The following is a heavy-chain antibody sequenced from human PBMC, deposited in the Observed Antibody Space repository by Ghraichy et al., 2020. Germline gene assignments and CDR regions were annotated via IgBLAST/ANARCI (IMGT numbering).Heavy chain of an antibody. CDR2: INPNSGGT. D-gene: IGHD3-3*01. J-gene: IGHJ6*03. Sequence: ASVKVSSKASGYTFTGYYMHWVRQAPGQGLEWMGWINPNSGGTNYAQKFQGRVTMTRDTSISTAYMELSRLRSDDTAVYYCAKAYYDFWSGKRDYYYYYMDVWGKGTTVTVSS. CDR1: GYTFTGYY. CDR3: AKAYYDFWSGKRDYYYYYMDV. V-gene: IGHV1-2*02.